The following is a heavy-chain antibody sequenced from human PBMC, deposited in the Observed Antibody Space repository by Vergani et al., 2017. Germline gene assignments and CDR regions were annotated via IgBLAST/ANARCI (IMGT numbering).Heavy chain of an antibody. CDR3: ARDRYSGSYWDRTALDY. J-gene: IGHJ4*02. CDR1: GYTFTSYG. D-gene: IGHD1-26*01. CDR2: ISAYNGNT. V-gene: IGHV1-18*04. Sequence: QVQLVQSGAEVKKPGASVKVSCKASGYTFTSYGISWVRQAPGQGLEWMGWISAYNGNTNYAQKLQGRVTITADESTSTAYMELSSLRSEDTAVYYCARDRYSGSYWDRTALDYWGQGTLVTVSS.